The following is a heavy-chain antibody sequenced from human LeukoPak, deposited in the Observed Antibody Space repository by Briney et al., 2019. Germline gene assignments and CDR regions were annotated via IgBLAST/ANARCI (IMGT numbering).Heavy chain of an antibody. CDR1: GGSFSSSSYY. Sequence: SETLSLTCTVSGGSFSSSSYYWGWIRQPPGKGLEWIGTFYYSGGKYYRPSRQGRVTISVDTSKNQFSLKLSSVTAADTAVYYCARTAENSSGYYVYYFDYWGQGTLVTVSS. D-gene: IGHD3-22*01. V-gene: IGHV4-39*01. CDR3: ARTAENSSGYYVYYFDY. J-gene: IGHJ4*02. CDR2: FYYSGGK.